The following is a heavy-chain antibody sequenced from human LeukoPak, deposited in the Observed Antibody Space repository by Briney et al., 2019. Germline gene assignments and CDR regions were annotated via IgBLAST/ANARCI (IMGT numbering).Heavy chain of an antibody. CDR2: ISAYNGNT. D-gene: IGHD3-10*01. J-gene: IGHJ4*02. V-gene: IGHV1-18*01. Sequence: GWISAYNGNTNYAQKLQGRVTMTTDTSTSTAYMELRSLRSDDTAVYYCARSLAYGSGSYGYWGQGTLVTVSS. CDR3: ARSLAYGSGSYGY.